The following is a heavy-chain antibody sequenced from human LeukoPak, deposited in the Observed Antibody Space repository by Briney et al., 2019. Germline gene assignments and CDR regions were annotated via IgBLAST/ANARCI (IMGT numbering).Heavy chain of an antibody. J-gene: IGHJ3*02. Sequence: SETLSLTCTVSGGSISSGDYYWSWIRQPPGKGLEWIGHIYYSGSTYYNPSLKSRVTISVDTSKNQFSLKLSSVTAADTAVYYCARPGQWLGSFDIWGQGTMVTVSS. D-gene: IGHD6-19*01. CDR3: ARPGQWLGSFDI. V-gene: IGHV4-30-4*08. CDR2: IYYSGST. CDR1: GGSISSGDYY.